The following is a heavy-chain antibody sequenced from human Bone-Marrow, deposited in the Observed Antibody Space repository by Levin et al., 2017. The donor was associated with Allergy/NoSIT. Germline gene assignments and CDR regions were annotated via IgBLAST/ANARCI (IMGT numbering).Heavy chain of an antibody. V-gene: IGHV4-59*01. Sequence: GSLRLSCTVSGGSISSYYWSWIRQPPGKGLEWIGYIYYSGSTNYNPSLKSRVTISVDTSKNQFSLKLSSVTAADTAVYYCARVTKVPAYYYYYMDVWGKGTRSPSP. CDR1: GGSISSYY. CDR3: ARVTKVPAYYYYYMDV. J-gene: IGHJ6*03. D-gene: IGHD2-2*01. CDR2: IYYSGST.